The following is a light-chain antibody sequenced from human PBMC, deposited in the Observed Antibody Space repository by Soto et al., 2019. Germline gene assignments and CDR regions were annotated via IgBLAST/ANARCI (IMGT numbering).Light chain of an antibody. Sequence: EIVLTQSPGTLSVSPGDRVTLSCRASQSISINLAWYQHKPGQAPRLLIHAGSTRATGIPARISGSGSGTEFTLTISSLEPEDFAVYFCQQSGNSPLTFGQGTRLEIK. CDR1: QSISIN. CDR2: AGS. CDR3: QQSGNSPLT. V-gene: IGKV3D-15*01. J-gene: IGKJ5*01.